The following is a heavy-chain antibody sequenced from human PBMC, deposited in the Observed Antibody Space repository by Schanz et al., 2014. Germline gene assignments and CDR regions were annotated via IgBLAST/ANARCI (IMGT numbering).Heavy chain of an antibody. D-gene: IGHD4-17*01. CDR1: GFMFSSYG. CDR3: ARKMKLGVYGGKGHDSLDI. CDR2: ISYDGSKK. V-gene: IGHV3-30*03. Sequence: QVQLVESGGGVVQPGRSLRLSCAASGFMFSSYGMHWVRQAPGKGLEWVGVISYDGSKKSYADSVKGRFTISRDNSKNTVHLQMNSLRAEDTAVYYCARKMKLGVYGGKGHDSLDIWGQGTMVTVSS. J-gene: IGHJ3*02.